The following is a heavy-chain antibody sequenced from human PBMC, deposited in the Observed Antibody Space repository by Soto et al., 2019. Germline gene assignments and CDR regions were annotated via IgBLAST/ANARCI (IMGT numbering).Heavy chain of an antibody. Sequence: GGSLRLSCAASGFTFTRYSMNWVRQAPGKGLEWVSSISSATNYIYYADSMKGRFTVSRDNAKNSVYLEMNSLSAEDTAVYYCARESEDLTSNFDYWGQGTLVTVSS. CDR3: ARESEDLTSNFDY. J-gene: IGHJ4*02. CDR1: GFTFTRYS. CDR2: ISSATNYI. V-gene: IGHV3-21*01.